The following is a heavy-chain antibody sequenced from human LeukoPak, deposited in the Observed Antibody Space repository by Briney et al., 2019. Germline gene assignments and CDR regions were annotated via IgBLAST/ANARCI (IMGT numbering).Heavy chain of an antibody. CDR1: GFTFSSYG. D-gene: IGHD3-16*01. V-gene: IGHV3-33*01. CDR3: ARDRFSGYFQH. J-gene: IGHJ1*01. Sequence: PGRSLRLSCAASGFTFSSYGMHWVRQAPGKGLEWVAVIWYDGSNKYYADSVKGRFTISRDNSKNTLYLQMNSLRAEDTAVYYCARDRFSGYFQHWGQGTLVTVSS. CDR2: IWYDGSNK.